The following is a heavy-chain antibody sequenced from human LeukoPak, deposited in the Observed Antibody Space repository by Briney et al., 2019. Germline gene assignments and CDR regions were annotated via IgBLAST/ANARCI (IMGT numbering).Heavy chain of an antibody. V-gene: IGHV4-39*07. CDR2: INHSGST. CDR3: ARAVRRVPSGYDYVWGSYRYLNWFDP. CDR1: GGSISTSNYY. J-gene: IGHJ5*02. D-gene: IGHD3-16*02. Sequence: SETLSLTCTVSGGSISTSNYYWGWIRQPPGKGLEWIGEINHSGSTNYNPSLKSRVTISVDTSKNQFSLKLSSVTAADTAVYYCARAVRRVPSGYDYVWGSYRYLNWFDPWGQGTLVTVSS.